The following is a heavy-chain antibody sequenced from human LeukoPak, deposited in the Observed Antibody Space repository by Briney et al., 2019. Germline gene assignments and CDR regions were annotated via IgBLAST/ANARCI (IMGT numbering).Heavy chain of an antibody. Sequence: GGSLRLSCAAPGFTLSTYAMSWVRQTPGKGLEWVAATSSSDAGTYHADSVKGRFTISRDNSKNTLYLQMNSLRAEDTAIYYCAKNGDRGAYCTGGTCYPYFYYYMDVWGKGTTVTI. CDR2: TSSSDAGT. CDR1: GFTLSTYA. D-gene: IGHD2-15*01. J-gene: IGHJ6*03. CDR3: AKNGDRGAYCTGGTCYPYFYYYMDV. V-gene: IGHV3-23*01.